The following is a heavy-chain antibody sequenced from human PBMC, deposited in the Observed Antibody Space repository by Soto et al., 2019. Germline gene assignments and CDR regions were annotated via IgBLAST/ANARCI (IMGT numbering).Heavy chain of an antibody. Sequence: QPGGSLRLSCAASGFTFSSYGMHWVRQAPGKGLEWVAVISYDGSNKYYADSVKGRFTISRDNSKNTRYLQMNSLRAEDTAVYYCAKLYIGYDPLASDLDDWGQGTLVTVSS. CDR3: AKLYIGYDPLASDLDD. CDR2: ISYDGSNK. D-gene: IGHD5-12*01. V-gene: IGHV3-30*18. CDR1: GFTFSSYG. J-gene: IGHJ4*02.